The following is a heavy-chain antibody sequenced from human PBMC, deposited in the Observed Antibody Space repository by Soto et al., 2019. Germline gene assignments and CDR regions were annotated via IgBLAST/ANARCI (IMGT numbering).Heavy chain of an antibody. J-gene: IGHJ4*02. CDR1: GFTFSSYW. CDR2: INSDGSST. Sequence: EVQLVESGGGLVQPGGSLRLSCAASGFTFSSYWMHWVRQPPGKGLVWVSRINSDGSSTTYADSVKGRFTISRDNAKNTLYLHMNSLRAEDTAVYYCATVETCSSTSCYSVFDYWGQGNLVTVSS. V-gene: IGHV3-74*03. CDR3: ATVETCSSTSCYSVFDY. D-gene: IGHD2-2*01.